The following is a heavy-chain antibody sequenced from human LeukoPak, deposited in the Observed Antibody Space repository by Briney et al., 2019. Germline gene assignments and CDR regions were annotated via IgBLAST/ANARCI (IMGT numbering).Heavy chain of an antibody. V-gene: IGHV4-59*08. CDR1: GASITSYY. CDR3: ARLSIVGATNFDY. CDR2: IYYSGST. J-gene: IGHJ4*02. Sequence: SETLSLTCTVPGASITSYYWSWIRQPPGKGLEWIGYIYYSGSTTYKPSLKSRVTISVDTSKNQFSLKLSSVTAADTAVYYCARLSIVGATNFDYWGQGTLVTVSS. D-gene: IGHD1-26*01.